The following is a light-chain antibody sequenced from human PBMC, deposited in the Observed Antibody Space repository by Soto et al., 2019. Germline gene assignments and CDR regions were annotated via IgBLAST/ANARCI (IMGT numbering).Light chain of an antibody. V-gene: IGKV1-27*01. CDR3: QKYDGAPLT. Sequence: DIQMTQSPSSLSASVGDRVTVTCRASQGIANFLAWYQQKPGRVPKLLLYAASTLQSGVPSRFSGSRSGTEFTLTISSLQPEDGATYYCQKYDGAPLTFGGGTKVEIK. J-gene: IGKJ4*01. CDR1: QGIANF. CDR2: AAS.